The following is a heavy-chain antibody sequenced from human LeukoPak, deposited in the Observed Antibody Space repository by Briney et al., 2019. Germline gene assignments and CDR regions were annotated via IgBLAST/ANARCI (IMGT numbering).Heavy chain of an antibody. J-gene: IGHJ3*01. V-gene: IGHV3-74*01. Sequence: GGSLRLSCAASGFTFSRYWIHWVRQAPGKGLEWVSRINPDGSTTTYADSVKGRFTISGDDSRDTLFLQMDSLRTEDTAIYYCARVQYCGGGNCFEAFDFWGQGTMVTVSS. D-gene: IGHD2-15*01. CDR3: ARVQYCGGGNCFEAFDF. CDR2: INPDGSTT. CDR1: GFTFSRYW.